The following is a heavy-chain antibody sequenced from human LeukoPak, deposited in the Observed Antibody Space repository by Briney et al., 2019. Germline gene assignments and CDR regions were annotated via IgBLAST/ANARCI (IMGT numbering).Heavy chain of an antibody. Sequence: ASVKVPCKASGYTFTSYDINWVRQATGQGLEWMGWMNPNSGNTGYAQKFQGRVTMTRNTSISTAYMELSSLRSEDTAVYYCARGSYDSSGYPIWGQGTMVTVSS. CDR2: MNPNSGNT. V-gene: IGHV1-8*01. J-gene: IGHJ3*02. CDR1: GYTFTSYD. CDR3: ARGSYDSSGYPI. D-gene: IGHD3-22*01.